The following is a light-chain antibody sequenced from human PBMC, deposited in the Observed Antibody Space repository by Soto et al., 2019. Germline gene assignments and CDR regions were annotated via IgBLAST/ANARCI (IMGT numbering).Light chain of an antibody. CDR3: QQGYSTPRT. CDR1: QTISSW. J-gene: IGKJ1*01. V-gene: IGKV1-39*01. CDR2: AAS. Sequence: DIQMTQSPATRSGAVGDRCAITCRASQTISSWLAWYQQKPGKAPKLLIYAASSLQSGVPSRFSGSGSGTDFTLTISSLQPEDFATYYCQQGYSTPRTFGQGTKVDIK.